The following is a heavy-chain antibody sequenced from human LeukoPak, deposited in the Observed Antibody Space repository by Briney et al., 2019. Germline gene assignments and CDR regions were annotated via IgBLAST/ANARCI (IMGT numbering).Heavy chain of an antibody. CDR1: GYSINSGYY. CDR3: ARTGRGLGTKCWFDP. D-gene: IGHD1-14*01. V-gene: IGHV4-38-2*02. Sequence: PSGTLSLTCTVSGYSINSGYYWGWIRQPPGKGLEWIANIYHTGSTYYNPSLKSRVTISVDTSKNQFSLKLSSVTAADTAVYYCARTGRGLGTKCWFDPWGQGTLVTVSS. CDR2: IYHTGST. J-gene: IGHJ5*02.